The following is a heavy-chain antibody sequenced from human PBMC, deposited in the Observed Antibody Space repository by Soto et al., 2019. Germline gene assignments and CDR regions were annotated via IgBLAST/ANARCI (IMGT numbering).Heavy chain of an antibody. Sequence: ASVKVSCKASGYTFTSYAMHWVRQAPGQRLEWMGWINAGNGNTKYSQKFQGRVTITRDTSASTAYMELSSLRSEDTAVYYCARDPGFGVVIHFDYWGQGTLVTVSS. CDR1: GYTFTSYA. J-gene: IGHJ4*02. D-gene: IGHD3-3*01. CDR3: ARDPGFGVVIHFDY. CDR2: INAGNGNT. V-gene: IGHV1-3*01.